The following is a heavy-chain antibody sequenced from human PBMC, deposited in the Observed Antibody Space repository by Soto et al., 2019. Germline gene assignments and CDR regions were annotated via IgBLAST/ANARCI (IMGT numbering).Heavy chain of an antibody. D-gene: IGHD2-2*01. J-gene: IGHJ6*02. CDR1: GGTFGSYA. Sequence: QVQLVQSGAEVKKPGSSVKVSCKASGGTFGSYAISWVRQAPGQGLEWMGGIIPIPGTANYAQKVQGRVTIAAYESTSTAYMELSSLISEDTAVYYCARSQGSSTSLEIYYYYYYGMDVWGQGTKVTVSS. CDR3: ARSQGSSTSLEIYYYYYYGMDV. V-gene: IGHV1-69*01. CDR2: IIPIPGTA.